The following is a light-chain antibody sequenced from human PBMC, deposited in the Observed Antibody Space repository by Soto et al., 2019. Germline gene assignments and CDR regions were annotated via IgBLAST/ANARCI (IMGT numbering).Light chain of an antibody. CDR3: QQYSSSLIT. CDR1: QSVNSFY. CDR2: AAS. V-gene: IGKV3-20*01. Sequence: EIVLTQSPGTLSLSPGERATLSCRASQSVNSFYLAWYQQRPGQAPRLLIYAASSRATGIPDRFSGSGSGTDFTLTISRLEPEDFAVYYCQQYSSSLITFGQGTRLEIK. J-gene: IGKJ5*01.